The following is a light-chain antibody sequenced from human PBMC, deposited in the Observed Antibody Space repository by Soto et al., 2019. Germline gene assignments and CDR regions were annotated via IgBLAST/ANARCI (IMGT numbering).Light chain of an antibody. CDR3: QQYGSSLPIT. V-gene: IGKV3-11*01. CDR2: DVS. CDR1: QSVSDY. Sequence: IVLTQSPAIMSLSPVESASLSWSASQSVSDYLAWYQQKPGQAPRLFIYDVSKRATGIPARFSGSGSGTDFTLTISSLEPEDFAVYYCQQYGSSLPITFGQGTRLENK. J-gene: IGKJ5*01.